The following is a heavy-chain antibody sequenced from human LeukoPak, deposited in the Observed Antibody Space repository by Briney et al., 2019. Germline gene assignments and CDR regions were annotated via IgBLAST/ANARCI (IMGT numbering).Heavy chain of an antibody. CDR2: IYYSGST. J-gene: IGHJ4*02. V-gene: IGHV4-59*08. CDR3: ARLRYYDSLSRFQFDY. CDR1: GGSISSYY. Sequence: SETLSLTCTVSGGSISSYYWSWIRQPPGKGLEWIGYIYYSGSTNYNPSLKSRVTISVDTSKNQFSLKLSSVTAADTAVYYCARLRYYDSLSRFQFDYWGQGTLVTVSS. D-gene: IGHD3-22*01.